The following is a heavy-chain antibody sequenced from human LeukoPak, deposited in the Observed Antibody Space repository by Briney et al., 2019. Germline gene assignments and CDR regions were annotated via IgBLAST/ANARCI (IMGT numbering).Heavy chain of an antibody. CDR3: AKGRAKATMTAGDH. CDR2: ISGSGGST. CDR1: GFTFSSYA. J-gene: IGHJ4*02. D-gene: IGHD5-12*01. V-gene: IGHV3-23*01. Sequence: QPGGSLRLSCAASGFTFSSYAMSWVRQAPGKGLEWVSAISGSGGSTHYADSVKGRFTISRDNSRNTLYLQMNSLRADDTAVYYCAKGRAKATMTAGDHWGQGTLATVSS.